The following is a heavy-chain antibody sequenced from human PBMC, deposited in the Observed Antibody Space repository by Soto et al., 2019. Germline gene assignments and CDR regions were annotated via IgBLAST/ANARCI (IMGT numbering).Heavy chain of an antibody. CDR2: IKEDGSEQ. Sequence: EVQLVESGGGLVQPGGSLRLSCGASGFIFSTYWMTWVRQAPGRGLEWVANIKEDGSEQYYVDSVKGRFIISRDNAKNSLYLQMNSLRAEDTALYYCASWYNYNLGHYWGQGTLVTVSS. CDR3: ASWYNYNLGHY. D-gene: IGHD1-20*01. V-gene: IGHV3-7*01. J-gene: IGHJ4*02. CDR1: GFIFSTYW.